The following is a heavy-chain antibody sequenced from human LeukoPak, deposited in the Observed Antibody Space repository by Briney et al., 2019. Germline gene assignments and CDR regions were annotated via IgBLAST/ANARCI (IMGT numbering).Heavy chain of an antibody. J-gene: IGHJ6*02. Sequence: SETLSLTCTVSGGSISSRSYYWGWIRQPPGKGLEWIGSIYYSGSTYYNPSLKSRVTISVDTSKNQFSLKLSSVTAADTAVYYCARHEILYYYYGMDVWGQGTTVTVSS. CDR3: ARHEILYYYYGMDV. CDR1: GGSISSRSYY. V-gene: IGHV4-39*01. CDR2: IYYSGST.